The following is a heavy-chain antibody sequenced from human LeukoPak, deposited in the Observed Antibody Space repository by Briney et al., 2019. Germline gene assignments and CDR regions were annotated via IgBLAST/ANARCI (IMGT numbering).Heavy chain of an antibody. CDR1: GGSISSYY. V-gene: IGHV4-59*01. CDR2: IYYSGST. D-gene: IGHD1-26*01. CDR3: ARGELRVGATAFDY. J-gene: IGHJ4*02. Sequence: SETLSLTCTVYGGSISSYYWSWIRQPPGKGLEWIGYIYYSGSTNHNPSLKSRVTMSVDTSKKQFSLKLSSVTAADTAVYYCARGELRVGATAFDYWGQGTLVTVSS.